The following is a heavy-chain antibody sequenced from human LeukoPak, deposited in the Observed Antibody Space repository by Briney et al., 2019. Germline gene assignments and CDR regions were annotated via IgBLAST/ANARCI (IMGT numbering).Heavy chain of an antibody. CDR1: GGSISSGDYY. CDR3: ARVSGIAAAGPFDY. V-gene: IGHV4-30-4*01. J-gene: IGHJ4*02. Sequence: SQTLSLTCTVSGGSISSGDYYWSWIRQPPGKGLEWIGYIYHSGSTYYNPSLKSRVTISVDTSKNQFSLKLSSVTAADTAVYYCARVSGIAAAGPFDYWGQGTLVTVSS. CDR2: IYHSGST. D-gene: IGHD6-13*01.